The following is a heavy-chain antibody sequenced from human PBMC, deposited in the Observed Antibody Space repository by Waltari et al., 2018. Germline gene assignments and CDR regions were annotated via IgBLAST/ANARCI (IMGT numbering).Heavy chain of an antibody. CDR2: ISYDGSNK. CDR1: GFTFSSYA. Sequence: QVQLVESGGGVVQPGRSLRLSCAASGFTFSSYAMHWFRQAPGKGLEWVAVISYDGSNKYYADSVKGRFTISRDNSKNTLYLQMNSLRAEDTAVYYCARDNRDYYDSSGYLEYWGQGTLVTVSS. CDR3: ARDNRDYYDSSGYLEY. D-gene: IGHD3-22*01. V-gene: IGHV3-30-3*01. J-gene: IGHJ4*02.